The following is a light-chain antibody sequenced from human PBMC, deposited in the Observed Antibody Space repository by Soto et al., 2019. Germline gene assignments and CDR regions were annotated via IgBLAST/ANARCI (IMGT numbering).Light chain of an antibody. CDR2: SGY. CDR1: PSVSSS. CDR3: QQRYSWLRV. Sequence: LVVTQSPDTLSLSPGERATLSCRASPSVSSSVAWYQHKPGQSPRLVIYSGYKRATGIPARFSGSGSGTDFTLTISGLEVDDFAIYYCQQRYSWLRVFGQGTKVEVK. V-gene: IGKV3-11*01. J-gene: IGKJ1*01.